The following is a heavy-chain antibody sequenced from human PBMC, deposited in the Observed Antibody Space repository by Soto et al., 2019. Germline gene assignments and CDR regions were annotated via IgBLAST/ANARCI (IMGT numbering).Heavy chain of an antibody. V-gene: IGHV1-69*02. Sequence: QVQLVQSGAEVKKPGSSVKVSCKASGGTFSSYTISWVRQAPGQGLAWMGRIIPILGIANYAQKFQGRVTITADKSTSTAYMELSSLRSEDTAVYYCARYCSSTSCPHYYYYYGMDVWGQGTTVTVSS. CDR1: GGTFSSYT. CDR3: ARYCSSTSCPHYYYYYGMDV. D-gene: IGHD2-2*01. J-gene: IGHJ6*02. CDR2: IIPILGIA.